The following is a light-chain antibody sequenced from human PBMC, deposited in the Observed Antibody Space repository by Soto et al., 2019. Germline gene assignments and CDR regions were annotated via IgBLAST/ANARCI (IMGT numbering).Light chain of an antibody. CDR1: SSDVGGYDY. CDR3: SSYTSSNSWV. J-gene: IGLJ3*02. V-gene: IGLV2-14*01. CDR2: DVS. Sequence: QSALTQPASVSGSPGQSITIPCTGTSSDVGGYDYVSWYQQHPGEAPKLMIYDVSDRPSGVSNRFSGSKSGNTASLTISGLQAEDEADYYCSSYTSSNSWVFGGGTKLTVL.